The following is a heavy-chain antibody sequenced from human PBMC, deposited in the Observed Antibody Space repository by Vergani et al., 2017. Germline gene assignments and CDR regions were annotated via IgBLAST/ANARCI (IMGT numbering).Heavy chain of an antibody. V-gene: IGHV3-23*04. D-gene: IGHD3-10*01. Sequence: EVQLVESGGGLVQPGGSLRLSCAASGFTFSSYAMSWVRQPPGKGLEWVSAISGSGGSTYYADSVKGRFTISRDNSKNTLYLQMNSRRVEDTAVYYCAKDVLLWFGELSVSPFDIWGQGTMVTVSS. CDR3: AKDVLLWFGELSVSPFDI. J-gene: IGHJ3*02. CDR1: GFTFSSYA. CDR2: ISGSGGST.